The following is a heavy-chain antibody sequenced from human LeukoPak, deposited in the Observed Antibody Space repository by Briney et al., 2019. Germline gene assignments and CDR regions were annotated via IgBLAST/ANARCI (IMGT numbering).Heavy chain of an antibody. D-gene: IGHD5-18*01. CDR1: GASISSGRNY. CDR3: ARHLSGSAMMHYFDY. CDR2: IYYSGNS. J-gene: IGHJ4*02. Sequence: PSETLSLTCNVSGASISSGRNYWGWIRQSPGKGLEWIASIYYSGNSYYNPSLKSRVSISVDTSKNHISLKLFSLTAADTALYYCARHLSGSAMMHYFDYWGQGSLVTVSS. V-gene: IGHV4-39*01.